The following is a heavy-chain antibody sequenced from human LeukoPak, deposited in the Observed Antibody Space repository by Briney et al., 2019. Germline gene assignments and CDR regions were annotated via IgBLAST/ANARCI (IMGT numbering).Heavy chain of an antibody. D-gene: IGHD3-10*01. Sequence: PSETLSLTCTVSGGSISSSSYYWGWIRQPPGKGLEWIGEINHSGSTNYNPSLKSRVTISVDTSKNQFSLKLTSVTAADTAVYYCARHGSGSYYYYDYYMDVWGKGTTVTISS. V-gene: IGHV4-39*01. CDR3: ARHGSGSYYYYDYYMDV. CDR2: INHSGST. CDR1: GGSISSSSYY. J-gene: IGHJ6*03.